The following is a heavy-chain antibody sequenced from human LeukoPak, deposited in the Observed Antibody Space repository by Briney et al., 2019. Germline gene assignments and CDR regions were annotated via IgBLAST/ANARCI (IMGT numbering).Heavy chain of an antibody. CDR1: GYTFTGYY. Sequence: VASVKVSCKASGYTFTGYYMHWVRQAPGQGLEWMGWINPNSGGTDYAQKFQGRVTMTRDTSISTAYMELSRLRSDDTAVYYCARGHKQWLVWDYFDYWGQGTLVTVSS. CDR2: INPNSGGT. V-gene: IGHV1-2*02. D-gene: IGHD6-19*01. J-gene: IGHJ4*02. CDR3: ARGHKQWLVWDYFDY.